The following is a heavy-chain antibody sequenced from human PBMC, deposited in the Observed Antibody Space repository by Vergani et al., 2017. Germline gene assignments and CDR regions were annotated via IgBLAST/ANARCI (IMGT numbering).Heavy chain of an antibody. J-gene: IGHJ4*02. Sequence: EVQLVQSGAEVKKPGESLNISCQISGYSFTNYWIGWVRQMPGKGLEWMGIIHPADSDTRYSPSFQGQVTISVDKSISTAYLQRSSLRASDSAMYYCARTADDYHFDYWGQGTLVTVSS. D-gene: IGHD4-11*01. CDR2: IHPADSDT. CDR3: ARTADDYHFDY. CDR1: GYSFTNYW. V-gene: IGHV5-51*01.